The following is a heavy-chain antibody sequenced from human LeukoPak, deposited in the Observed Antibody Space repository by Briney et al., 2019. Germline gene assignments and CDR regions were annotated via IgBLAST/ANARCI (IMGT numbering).Heavy chain of an antibody. V-gene: IGHV3-48*01. CDR3: ASPGKYDSSGYADY. Sequence: GSLRLSCAASGFTFSSYSMNWVRQAPGKGLEWVSYISSSSSTIYYADSVKGRFTISRDNAKNSLYLQMNSLRAEDTAVYYCASPGKYDSSGYADYWGQGTLVTVSS. CDR2: ISSSSSTI. D-gene: IGHD3-22*01. J-gene: IGHJ4*02. CDR1: GFTFSSYS.